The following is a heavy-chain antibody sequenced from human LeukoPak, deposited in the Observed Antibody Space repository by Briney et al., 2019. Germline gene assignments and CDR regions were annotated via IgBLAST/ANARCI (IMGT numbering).Heavy chain of an antibody. V-gene: IGHV3-30*18. CDR2: ISYDGSNK. J-gene: IGHJ4*02. CDR1: GFTFSSYA. D-gene: IGHD3-22*01. Sequence: GGSLRLSCAASGFTFSSYAMSWVRQAPGKGLEWVAVISYDGSNKYYADSVKGRFTISRDNSKNTLYLQMNSLRAEDTAVYYCAKDRQSHYYDSSGYPDYWGQGTLVTVSS. CDR3: AKDRQSHYYDSSGYPDY.